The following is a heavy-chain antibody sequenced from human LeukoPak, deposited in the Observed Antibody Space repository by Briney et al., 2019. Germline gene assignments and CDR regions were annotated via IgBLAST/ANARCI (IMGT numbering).Heavy chain of an antibody. CDR3: ARGAGNYYFDV. CDR1: GFTFDIHG. Sequence: GGSLSLSCAASGFTFDIHGMAWVRQVPGKGLDWVCDINWNGGTTHYADSVKGRFTISRDNANNSVYLQMNSLRVEDTAFYYCARGAGNYYFDVWGRGTLVTVSS. V-gene: IGHV3-20*04. CDR2: INWNGGTT. D-gene: IGHD3-10*01. J-gene: IGHJ2*01.